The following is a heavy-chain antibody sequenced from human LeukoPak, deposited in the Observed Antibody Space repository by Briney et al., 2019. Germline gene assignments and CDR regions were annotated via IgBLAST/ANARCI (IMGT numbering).Heavy chain of an antibody. D-gene: IGHD2-2*01. V-gene: IGHV3-74*01. J-gene: IGHJ4*02. Sequence: GGSLRLSCAASGFTFSSYWMHWVRQAPGKGLAWVSRINSDGSSTSYADSVKGRFTISRDNAKNTLYLQMNSLRAEDTAVYYCARGYCSSTSCYASFDYWGQVTLVTVSS. CDR1: GFTFSSYW. CDR3: ARGYCSSTSCYASFDY. CDR2: INSDGSST.